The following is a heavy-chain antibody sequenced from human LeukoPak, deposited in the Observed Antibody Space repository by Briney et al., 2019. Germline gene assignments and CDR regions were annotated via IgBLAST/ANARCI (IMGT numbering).Heavy chain of an antibody. Sequence: SETLSLTCTVSGGSISSSSYYWGWIRQPPGKGLEWIGSIYYSGSTYYNPSLKSRVTISVDTSKNQFSLKLSSVTAADTAVYYCARGPRNLLWFGESTNWFDPWGQGTLVTVSS. CDR1: GGSISSSSYY. CDR3: ARGPRNLLWFGESTNWFDP. J-gene: IGHJ5*02. V-gene: IGHV4-39*07. D-gene: IGHD3-10*01. CDR2: IYYSGST.